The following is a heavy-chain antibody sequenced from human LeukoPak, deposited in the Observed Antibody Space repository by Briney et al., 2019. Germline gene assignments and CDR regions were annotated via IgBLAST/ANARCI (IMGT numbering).Heavy chain of an antibody. CDR2: ISYDGSNE. J-gene: IGHJ5*01. CDR3: AKDRRFGGDWFPFDS. CDR1: GFTFSSYG. Sequence: GGSLRLSCAASGFTFSSYGMHWVRQAPGKGLEWVAVISYDGSNEVYADSVKGRFTISRDNSKNTLYLQMNSLRAEDTALYYCAKDRRFGGDWFPFDSWGQGTLVIVSS. V-gene: IGHV3-30*18. D-gene: IGHD3-10*01.